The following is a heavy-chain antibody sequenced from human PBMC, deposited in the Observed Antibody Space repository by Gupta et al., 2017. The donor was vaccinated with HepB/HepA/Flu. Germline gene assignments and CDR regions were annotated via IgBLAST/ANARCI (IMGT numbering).Heavy chain of an antibody. CDR2: VTKNGGAT. CDR3: ARGISFIVD. J-gene: IGHJ4*02. D-gene: IGHD3-16*02. V-gene: IGHV3-20*04. CDR1: GSIFDDYG. Sequence: VQLVESGGRVVRPGGSLRLPCEASGSIFDDYGMTWVRQAPGKGPEWVCGVTKNGGATRCAESVKGRFAISRDNAEKSVHLQMNRLTAEDTALYYCARGISFIVDWGQGTLVTVSS.